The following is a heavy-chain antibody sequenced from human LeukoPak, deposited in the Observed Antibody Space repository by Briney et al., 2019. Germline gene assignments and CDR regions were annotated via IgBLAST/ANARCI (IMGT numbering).Heavy chain of an antibody. Sequence: GGSLRLSCAASGFTVSSNYMSWVRQAPGKGLEWVSVIYSGGSTYYADSVKGRFTISRDNSKNTLYLQMNSLRAEDTAVYYCASTRGYSYGPDAFDIWGQGTMVTVSS. V-gene: IGHV3-53*01. CDR1: GFTVSSNY. D-gene: IGHD5-18*01. CDR2: IYSGGST. CDR3: ASTRGYSYGPDAFDI. J-gene: IGHJ3*02.